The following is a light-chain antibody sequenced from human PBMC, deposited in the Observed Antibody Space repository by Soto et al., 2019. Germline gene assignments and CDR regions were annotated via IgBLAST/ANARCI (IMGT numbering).Light chain of an antibody. Sequence: QSLLTQPASVSGSPGQSITISCTGTSRNVGSYKLVSWYQQHPGKAPKLMIFEVNKRPSGVSNRFSGSKSGNTASLTISGLKVEDEADYYCCSSGGSPTYVFGTGTKVTVL. V-gene: IGLV2-23*02. CDR2: EVN. J-gene: IGLJ1*01. CDR3: CSSGGSPTYV. CDR1: SRNVGSYKL.